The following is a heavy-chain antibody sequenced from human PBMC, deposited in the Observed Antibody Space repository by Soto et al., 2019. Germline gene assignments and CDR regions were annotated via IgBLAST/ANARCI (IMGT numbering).Heavy chain of an antibody. CDR2: IYPHDSDT. J-gene: IGHJ4*02. CDR3: TRPPHGSDGAF. Sequence: PGESLKISCKGSGYSFPNYWIGWVRQMPGKGLEWMAMIYPHDSDTRYSPSFQGRVTISADKSGSTVFLQWGSLKASDTAMYYCTRPPHGSDGAFWGQGTQVTVSS. CDR1: GYSFPNYW. D-gene: IGHD3-10*01. V-gene: IGHV5-51*01.